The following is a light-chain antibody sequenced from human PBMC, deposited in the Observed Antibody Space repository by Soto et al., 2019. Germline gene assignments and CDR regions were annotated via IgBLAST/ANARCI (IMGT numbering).Light chain of an antibody. CDR3: QQYNGGWR. CDR2: DAS. Sequence: DIQMTQSPSTLSASVGDRVTITCRASQNISRWLAWYQQEPGKAPKLLIYDASSLERGVPSRFSGSGSGTEFTLTISSLQPDDFATFYCQQYNGGWRFGQGTKVEIK. CDR1: QNISRW. V-gene: IGKV1-5*01. J-gene: IGKJ1*01.